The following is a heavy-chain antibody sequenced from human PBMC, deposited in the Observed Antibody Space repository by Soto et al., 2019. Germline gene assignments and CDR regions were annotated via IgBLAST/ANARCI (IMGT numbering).Heavy chain of an antibody. CDR1: GFTFSTYT. D-gene: IGHD1-26*01. CDR2: ITRDGNDK. Sequence: GGSLRLSCAASGFTFSTYTMNWVRQAPGKGLEWVAAITRDGNDKYYPDSMKGRFTISRDNFNNTLYLQLNSLRPEDTAVYHCVQGASTAHQPLDSWGQGVLVTVSS. V-gene: IGHV3-30*03. CDR3: VQGASTAHQPLDS. J-gene: IGHJ4*02.